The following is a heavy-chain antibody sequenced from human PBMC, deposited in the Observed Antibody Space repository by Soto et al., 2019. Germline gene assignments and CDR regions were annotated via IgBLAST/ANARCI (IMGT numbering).Heavy chain of an antibody. CDR3: ARVGSTVTTLDYYYYGMDG. J-gene: IGHJ6*02. V-gene: IGHV1-18*01. CDR1: GYTFTSYG. D-gene: IGHD4-17*01. Sequence: ASVKVSCKASGYTFTSYGISWVRQAPGQGLEWMGWISAYNGNTNYAQKLQGRVTMTTDTSTSTAYMELRSLRSDDTAVYYCARVGSTVTTLDYYYYGMDGWGQGTTVTVSS. CDR2: ISAYNGNT.